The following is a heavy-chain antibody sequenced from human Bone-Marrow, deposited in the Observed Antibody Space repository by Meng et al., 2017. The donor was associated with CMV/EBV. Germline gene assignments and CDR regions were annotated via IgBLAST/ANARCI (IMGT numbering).Heavy chain of an antibody. V-gene: IGHV3-15*01. CDR3: TTDPFYYYDSSGYRSTYVDY. CDR2: IKSKTDGGTT. Sequence: GESLKISCAASGFTFSNAWMSWVRQAPGKGLEWVGRIKSKTDGGTTDYAAPVKGRFTISRDDSKNTLYLQMNSLKTEDTAVYYCTTDPFYYYDSSGYRSTYVDYWGQGTLVTVSS. CDR1: GFTFSNAW. J-gene: IGHJ4*02. D-gene: IGHD3-22*01.